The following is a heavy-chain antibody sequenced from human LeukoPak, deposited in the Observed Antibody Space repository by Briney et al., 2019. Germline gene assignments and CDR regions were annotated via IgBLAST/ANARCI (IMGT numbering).Heavy chain of an antibody. CDR1: GGSFSGYY. Sequence: PSETLSLTCAVYGGSFSGYYWSWIRQPPGKGLEWIGEINHSGSTNYNPSLKSRVTISVDTSKNQFSLKLSSVTAADTAVYYCARTYPVTRTKKFDYWGQGTLVTVSS. J-gene: IGHJ4*02. D-gene: IGHD4-17*01. V-gene: IGHV4-34*01. CDR2: INHSGST. CDR3: ARTYPVTRTKKFDY.